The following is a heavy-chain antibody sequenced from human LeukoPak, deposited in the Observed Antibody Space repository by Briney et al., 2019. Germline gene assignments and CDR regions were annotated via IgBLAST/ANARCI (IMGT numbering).Heavy chain of an antibody. J-gene: IGHJ4*02. Sequence: AGGSLRLSCAASGFTLSNSGMSWVRQAPGKGLEWVSAISTDAGETHYADSVKGRFTISRDNAKNSLYLQMDSLRAEDTAVYYCARAGLQQWLSFDNWGQGTLVTVST. V-gene: IGHV3-21*01. CDR3: ARAGLQQWLSFDN. CDR2: ISTDAGET. CDR1: GFTLSNSG. D-gene: IGHD6-19*01.